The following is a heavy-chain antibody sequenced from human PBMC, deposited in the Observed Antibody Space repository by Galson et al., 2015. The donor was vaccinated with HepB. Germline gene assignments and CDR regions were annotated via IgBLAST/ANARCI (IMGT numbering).Heavy chain of an antibody. J-gene: IGHJ4*02. CDR2: IKQDESER. CDR1: GFTFSTYW. D-gene: IGHD1-26*01. CDR3: ARDVSGSLDY. V-gene: IGHV3-7*05. Sequence: SLRLSCAASGFTFSTYWMSWVRQAPGKGLEWVANIKQDESERYYVDSVKGRFTISRDNAKNSLYLQMNSLRAEDTAVYHCARDVSGSLDYWGQGTLVTVSS.